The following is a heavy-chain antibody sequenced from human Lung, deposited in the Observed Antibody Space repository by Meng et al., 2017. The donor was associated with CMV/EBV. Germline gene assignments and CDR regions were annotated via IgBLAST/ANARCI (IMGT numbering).Heavy chain of an antibody. J-gene: IGHJ4*02. Sequence: GESLKIPCGGSGFTFSAYDMSWVRQAPGAGLEWVSSVSSGSSSIYYADSVKGRFTISRDNAKNLVFLQMHSLRVEDTALYFCARIGTRTRRIVTPRSQRSHYFDYXGQGXLVTVSS. CDR1: GFTFSAYD. V-gene: IGHV3-21*01. D-gene: IGHD2/OR15-2a*01. CDR2: VSSGSSSI. CDR3: ARIGTRTRRIVTPRSQRSHYFDY.